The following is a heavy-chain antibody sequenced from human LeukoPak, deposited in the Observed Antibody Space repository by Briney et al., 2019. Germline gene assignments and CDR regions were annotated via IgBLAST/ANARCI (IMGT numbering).Heavy chain of an antibody. D-gene: IGHD1-26*01. CDR3: ARERGSYSVAAFDI. CDR1: EFTFSSYN. J-gene: IGHJ3*02. Sequence: GGSLRLSCVASEFTFSSYNMNWVRQAPGKGLEWVSSISSSSSYIYYADAVKGRFTISRDNAKNSLYLQMNSLRAEDTAVYYCARERGSYSVAAFDIWGQGTMVTVSS. V-gene: IGHV3-21*01. CDR2: ISSSSSYI.